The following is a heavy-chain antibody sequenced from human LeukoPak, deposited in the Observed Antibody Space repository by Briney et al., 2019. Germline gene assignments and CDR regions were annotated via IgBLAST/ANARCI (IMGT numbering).Heavy chain of an antibody. D-gene: IGHD3-22*01. Sequence: PSETLSLTCTVSGGSISSGGYYWSWIRQHPGKGLEWIGYIYYSGSTYYNPSLKSRVTISVDTSKNQFSLKLSSVTAADTAVYYCARDRGQDSSGYYYAFDIWGQGTMVTVSS. J-gene: IGHJ3*02. V-gene: IGHV4-31*03. CDR1: GGSISSGGYY. CDR3: ARDRGQDSSGYYYAFDI. CDR2: IYYSGST.